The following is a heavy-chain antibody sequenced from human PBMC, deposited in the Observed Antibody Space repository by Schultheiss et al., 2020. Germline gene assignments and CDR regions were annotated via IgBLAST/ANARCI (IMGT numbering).Heavy chain of an antibody. CDR3: ARGGDLFDY. CDR2: INHRGST. Sequence: SETLSLTCAVYGGSFSGYYWSWIRQPPGKGLEWIGEINHRGSTNYNPSLKSRVTISVDMSKSQFSLKLSSVTAADTAVYYCARGGDLFDYWGQGTLVTVSS. J-gene: IGHJ4*02. CDR1: GGSFSGYY. D-gene: IGHD3-3*01. V-gene: IGHV4-34*01.